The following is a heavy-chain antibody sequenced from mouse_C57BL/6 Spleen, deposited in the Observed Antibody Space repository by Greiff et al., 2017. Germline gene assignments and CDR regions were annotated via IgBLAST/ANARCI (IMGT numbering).Heavy chain of an antibody. CDR2: IDPNSGGT. D-gene: IGHD2-4*01. Sequence: VKLQQPGAELVKPGASVKLSCKASGYTFTSYWMHWVKQRPGRGLEWIGRIDPNSGGTKYNEKFKSKATLTVDKPSSTAYMQLSSLTSEDSAVYYCARGVYDDYDVGYAMDYWGQGTSVTVSS. J-gene: IGHJ4*01. V-gene: IGHV1-72*01. CDR3: ARGVYDDYDVGYAMDY. CDR1: GYTFTSYW.